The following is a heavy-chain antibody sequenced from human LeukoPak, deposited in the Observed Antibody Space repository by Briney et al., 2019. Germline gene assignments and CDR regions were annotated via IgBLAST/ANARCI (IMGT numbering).Heavy chain of an antibody. V-gene: IGHV4-34*01. CDR1: GGSFSGYY. CDR3: ARGAPFTMIVVVPSNYFDY. CDR2: INHSGST. J-gene: IGHJ4*02. Sequence: SETLSLTCAVYGGSFSGYYWSWIRQPPGKGLDWIGEINHSGSTNYNPSLKSRVTISVDTSKNQFSLKLSSVTAADTAVYYCARGAPFTMIVVVPSNYFDYWGQGTLVTVSS. D-gene: IGHD3-22*01.